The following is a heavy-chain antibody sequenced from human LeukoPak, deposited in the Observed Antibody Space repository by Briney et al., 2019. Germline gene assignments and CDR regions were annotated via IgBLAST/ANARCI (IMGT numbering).Heavy chain of an antibody. CDR3: AKDLRFGDSPGNRFDY. CDR2: ISGSGGGT. D-gene: IGHD3-10*01. V-gene: IGHV3-23*01. Sequence: PGGSLRLSCAASGFTFTGYAMTWVRQAPRMGLEWVSAISGSGGGTYYADSVKGRFTISRDNSKNTLYLQMNSLRAEDTAVYYCAKDLRFGDSPGNRFDYWGQGTLVTVSS. CDR1: GFTFTGYA. J-gene: IGHJ4*02.